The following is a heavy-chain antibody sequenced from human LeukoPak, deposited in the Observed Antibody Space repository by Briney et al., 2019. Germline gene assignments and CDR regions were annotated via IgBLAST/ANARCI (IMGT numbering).Heavy chain of an antibody. CDR1: GGTFSSYA. CDR2: IIPIFGTA. J-gene: IGHJ6*03. Sequence: SVKVSCKASGGTFSSYAISWVRQAPGQGLEWMGGIIPIFGTANYAQKFQGRVTITTDESTSTAYMELSSLRSEDTAVYYCARGFVDFGVVINPMDVWGKGTTVTVSS. D-gene: IGHD3-3*01. CDR3: ARGFVDFGVVINPMDV. V-gene: IGHV1-69*05.